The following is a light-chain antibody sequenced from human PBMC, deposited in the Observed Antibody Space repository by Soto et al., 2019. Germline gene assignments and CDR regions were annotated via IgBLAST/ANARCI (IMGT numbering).Light chain of an antibody. CDR2: DAS. V-gene: IGKV3-11*01. CDR1: QSVSSS. J-gene: IGKJ5*01. CDR3: QPRSNWPIT. Sequence: SVLTQSPATLSLSPGALGALPRRASQSVSSSLAWYQQKPGQAPRLLIYDASTRATGIPARFSASGSGTDFTLTVRSLEPEDFAVYYCQPRSNWPITFGQGTLL.